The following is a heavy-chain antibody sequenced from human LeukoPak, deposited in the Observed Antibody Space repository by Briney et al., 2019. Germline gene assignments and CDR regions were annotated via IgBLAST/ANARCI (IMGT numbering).Heavy chain of an antibody. D-gene: IGHD3-16*01. V-gene: IGHV1-69*04. CDR3: ARDPSGGYVPYFDY. Sequence: SVKVSCKASGGTFSSYAISWVRQAPGQGLEWMGRIIPILGITNYAQKFQGRVTITADKSTSTAYMELSSLRSDNTAVYYCARDPSGGYVPYFDYWGQGTLVTVSS. CDR2: IIPILGIT. CDR1: GGTFSSYA. J-gene: IGHJ4*02.